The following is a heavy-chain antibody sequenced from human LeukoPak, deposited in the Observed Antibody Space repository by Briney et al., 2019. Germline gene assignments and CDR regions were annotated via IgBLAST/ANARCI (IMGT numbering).Heavy chain of an antibody. J-gene: IGHJ4*02. V-gene: IGHV1-24*01. CDR1: GHTLIELP. CDR2: FDPGDGDT. CDR3: TTAFYIDGDPGY. D-gene: IGHD4-17*01. Sequence: ASVKVSCKVSGHTLIELPIHWVRQAPGKGFEWMGGFDPGDGDTIYAQRFQGRVTMTEDTSIETAYMEMSSLRFDDTAVYYCTTAFYIDGDPGYWGQGTLVTVSS.